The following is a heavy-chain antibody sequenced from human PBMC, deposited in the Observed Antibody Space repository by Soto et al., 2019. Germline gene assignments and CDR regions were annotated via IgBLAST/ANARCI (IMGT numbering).Heavy chain of an antibody. Sequence: PGESLKISCKASGYTLTTYWISWVRQMPGKGLEWMGNIDPTDSYTNYSPSFQGHVTISVDKSINTACLQWSSLKASDTAMYYCARQDVWGQGTTVTVSS. CDR3: ARQDV. J-gene: IGHJ6*02. CDR2: IDPTDSYT. CDR1: GYTLTTYW. V-gene: IGHV5-10-1*01.